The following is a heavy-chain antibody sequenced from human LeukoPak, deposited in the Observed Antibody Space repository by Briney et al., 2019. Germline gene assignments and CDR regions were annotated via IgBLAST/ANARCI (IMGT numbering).Heavy chain of an antibody. Sequence: SETLSLTCTVSGYSISSGYYWGWIRQPPGKGLEWIGSIYHSGSTYYNPSLKSRVTISVDTSKNQFSLKLSSVTAADTAVYYCARAGGGPYYYDSSGYYPRVYFDYWGQGTLVTVSS. CDR1: GYSISSGYY. J-gene: IGHJ4*02. CDR3: ARAGGGPYYYDSSGYYPRVYFDY. D-gene: IGHD3-22*01. V-gene: IGHV4-38-2*02. CDR2: IYHSGST.